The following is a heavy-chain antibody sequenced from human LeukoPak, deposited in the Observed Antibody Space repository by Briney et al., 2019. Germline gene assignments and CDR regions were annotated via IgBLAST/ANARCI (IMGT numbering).Heavy chain of an antibody. V-gene: IGHV3-7*01. J-gene: IGHJ5*02. CDR2: IKQDGSEN. CDR1: GFTFSSYW. Sequence: GGSLRLSCAASGFTFSSYWMSWVRQAPGKGLEWVANIKQDGSENYYVDSVKGRFTISRDNAKNSLYLQMNSLRAEDTAVYYCARVPIVVVPAALWPDNNWFDPWGQGTLVTVSS. CDR3: ARVPIVVVPAALWPDNNWFDP. D-gene: IGHD2-2*01.